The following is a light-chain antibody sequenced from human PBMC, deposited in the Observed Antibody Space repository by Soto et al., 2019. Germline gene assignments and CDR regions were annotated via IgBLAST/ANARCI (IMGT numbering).Light chain of an antibody. J-gene: IGKJ4*01. Sequence: DIVMTQSPDSLTVSLGERATINCRSSQTILYNSNNRNYLAWYQQKSGQPPKLLIHWASTRDSGVPDRFSGSGSGTDFTLTISSLQAEDVAVYSCQQYFRTPITFGGGTRVEI. CDR1: QTILYNSNNRNY. CDR3: QQYFRTPIT. V-gene: IGKV4-1*01. CDR2: WAS.